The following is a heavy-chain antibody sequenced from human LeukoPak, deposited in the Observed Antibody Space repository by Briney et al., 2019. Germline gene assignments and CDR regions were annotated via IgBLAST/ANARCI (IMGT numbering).Heavy chain of an antibody. J-gene: IGHJ3*02. V-gene: IGHV3-30-3*01. CDR3: ASPRRSSNAFDI. CDR2: ISYDGSNK. Sequence: GGSLRLSCAASGFTFSSYAMHWVRQAPGKGLEWVAVISYDGSNKYYADSVKGRFTISRDNSKNTLYLQMNSLRAEDTAVYYCASPRRSSNAFDIWGQGTMVTVSS. CDR1: GFTFSSYA.